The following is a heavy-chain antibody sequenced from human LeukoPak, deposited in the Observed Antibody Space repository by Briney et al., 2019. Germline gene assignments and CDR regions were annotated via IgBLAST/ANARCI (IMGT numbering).Heavy chain of an antibody. CDR1: GYTFTGYY. D-gene: IGHD5-24*01. CDR2: INPNSGGT. V-gene: IGHV1-2*02. Sequence: GASVKVSCKASGYTFTGYYMHWVRQAPGQGLEWMRWINPNSGGTNYAQKFQGRVTMTRDTSIATAYMELSRLRSDDTAVYYCARDQGEMATIPDYWGQGTLVTVSS. J-gene: IGHJ4*02. CDR3: ARDQGEMATIPDY.